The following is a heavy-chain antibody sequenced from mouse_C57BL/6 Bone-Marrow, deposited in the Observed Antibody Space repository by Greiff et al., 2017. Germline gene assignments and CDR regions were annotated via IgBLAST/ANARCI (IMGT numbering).Heavy chain of an antibody. CDR3: APYDYDGGFAY. J-gene: IGHJ3*01. V-gene: IGHV1-69*01. CDR2: IDPSDSYT. Sequence: VHLQQPGAELVMPGASVKLSCTASGYTFTSYWMHWVKQRPGQGLEWIGEIDPSDSYTNYNQKFKGKSTLTVDKSSSTAYMQLSSLTSEDSAVYYGAPYDYDGGFAYWGQGTLVTVSA. CDR1: GYTFTSYW. D-gene: IGHD2-4*01.